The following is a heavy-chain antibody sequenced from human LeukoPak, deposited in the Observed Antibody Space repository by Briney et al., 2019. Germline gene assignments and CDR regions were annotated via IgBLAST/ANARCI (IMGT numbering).Heavy chain of an antibody. CDR1: GGSISSSSYY. CDR3: ARLDTQYYYYMDV. V-gene: IGHV4-39*01. CDR2: IYYSGST. Sequence: SETLSLTCTVSGGSISSSSYYWGWIRQPPGKGLEWIGSIYYSGSTYYNPSLKSRVTISVDTSKNQFSLKLSSVTAADTAVYYCARLDTQYYYYMDVWGKGTTVTVSS. J-gene: IGHJ6*03.